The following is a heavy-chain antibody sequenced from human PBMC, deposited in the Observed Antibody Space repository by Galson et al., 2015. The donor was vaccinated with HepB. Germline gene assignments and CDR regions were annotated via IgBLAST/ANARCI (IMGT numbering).Heavy chain of an antibody. CDR3: ARAPIGDYYYYGMDV. J-gene: IGHJ6*02. V-gene: IGHV3-21*01. Sequence: SLRLSCAASGFTFSSYSMNWVRQAPGKGLEWVSSISSSSSYIYYADSVKGRFTISRDNAKNSLYLQMNSLRAEDTAVYYCARAPIGDYYYYGMDVWGQGTTVTVSS. D-gene: IGHD3-10*01. CDR1: GFTFSSYS. CDR2: ISSSSSYI.